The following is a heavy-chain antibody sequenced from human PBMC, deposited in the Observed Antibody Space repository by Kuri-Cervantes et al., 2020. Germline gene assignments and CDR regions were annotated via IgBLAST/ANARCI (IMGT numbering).Heavy chain of an antibody. Sequence: ASVKVSCKASGGTFSSYAISWVRQAPGQGLEWMGWINPNSGGTNYAQKFQGRVTMTRDTSISTAYMELSRLRSDDTAVYYCAREGVNYDILTGYYMRSNFDYWGQGTLVTVSS. CDR2: INPNSGGT. D-gene: IGHD3-9*01. CDR1: GGTFSSYA. CDR3: AREGVNYDILTGYYMRSNFDY. J-gene: IGHJ4*02. V-gene: IGHV1-2*02.